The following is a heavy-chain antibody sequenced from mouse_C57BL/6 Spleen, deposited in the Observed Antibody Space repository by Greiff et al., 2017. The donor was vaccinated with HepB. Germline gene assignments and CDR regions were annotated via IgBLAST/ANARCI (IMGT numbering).Heavy chain of an antibody. D-gene: IGHD1-1*01. J-gene: IGHJ3*01. CDR2: IDPETGGT. V-gene: IGHV1-15*01. CDR1: GYTFTDYE. Sequence: VQLQQSGAELVRPGASVTLSCKASGYTFTDYEMHWVKQTPVHGLEWIGAIDPETGGTAYNQKFKGKAILTADKSSSTAYMALRSLTSEDSAVYYCTRSDGSSSAWFAYWGEETLVTVSA. CDR3: TRSDGSSSAWFAY.